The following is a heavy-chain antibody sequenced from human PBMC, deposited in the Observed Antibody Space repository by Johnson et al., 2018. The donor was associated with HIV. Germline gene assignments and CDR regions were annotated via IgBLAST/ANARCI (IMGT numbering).Heavy chain of an antibody. CDR2: IYSGGKT. V-gene: IGHV3-53*01. D-gene: IGHD1-26*01. CDR1: GFTVSSSY. Sequence: EVQLVESGGGLIQPGGSLRLSCAASGFTVSSSYMSWVRQAPGKGLAWVSVIYSGGKTYYADSVRGRFTISRDNSKNTLYLQMNSLRAEDTAVYHCAREGAWEVRPGAFDIWGQGTTVTVSS. J-gene: IGHJ3*02. CDR3: AREGAWEVRPGAFDI.